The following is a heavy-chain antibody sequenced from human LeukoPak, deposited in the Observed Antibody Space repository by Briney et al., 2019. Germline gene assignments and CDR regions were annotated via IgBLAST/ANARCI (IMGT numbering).Heavy chain of an antibody. V-gene: IGHV4-59*01. D-gene: IGHD5-12*01. Sequence: PSETLSLTCTVSGGSISSYYWSWIRQPPGKGLEWIGYIYYSGSTNYNPSLKSRVTISVDTSKNQFSLKLSSVTAADTAVYYCARDQGSYDLGSWFDPWGQGTLVTVSS. CDR1: GGSISSYY. CDR2: IYYSGST. CDR3: ARDQGSYDLGSWFDP. J-gene: IGHJ5*02.